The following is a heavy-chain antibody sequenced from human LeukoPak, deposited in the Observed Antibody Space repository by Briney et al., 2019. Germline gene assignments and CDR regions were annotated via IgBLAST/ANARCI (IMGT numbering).Heavy chain of an antibody. CDR2: IYYSGST. V-gene: IGHV4-59*01. CDR1: GGSISSYY. CDR3: ARSVRGVTPYYFDY. Sequence: SGTLSLTCTVSGGSISSYYWSWIRQPPGKGLKWIGYIYYSGSTNYNPSLKSRVTISVDTSKNQFSLKLSSVCAADTAVYYCARSVRGVTPYYFDYWGQGTLVTVSS. J-gene: IGHJ4*02. D-gene: IGHD3-10*01.